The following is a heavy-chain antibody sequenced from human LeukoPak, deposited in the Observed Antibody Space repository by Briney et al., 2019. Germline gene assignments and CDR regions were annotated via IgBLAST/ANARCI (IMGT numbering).Heavy chain of an antibody. D-gene: IGHD6-19*01. V-gene: IGHV1-2*02. Sequence: ASVKVSCKVSGYTLTELSMHWVRQAPGQGLEWMGWINPNSGGTNFAQKFQGRVTMTRDTSISTAYMELSRLRSDDTAVYYCAREKRVAGSRGGFDPWGQGTLVTVST. CDR2: INPNSGGT. CDR3: AREKRVAGSRGGFDP. CDR1: GYTLTELS. J-gene: IGHJ5*02.